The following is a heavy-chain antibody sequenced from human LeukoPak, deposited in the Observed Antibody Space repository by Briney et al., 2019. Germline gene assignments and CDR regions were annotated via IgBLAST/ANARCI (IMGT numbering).Heavy chain of an antibody. CDR2: MSPNSGDT. V-gene: IGHV1-8*01. CDR1: GYTFTSYD. J-gene: IGHJ4*02. D-gene: IGHD7-27*01. CDR3: ARGPPNWGYDY. Sequence: ASVKVSCTASGYTFTSYDFNWVRQATGQRPEWMGWMSPNSGDTGYAQKFQDRVTMTRNTSISTAYMELSSLRSDDTAVYYCARGPPNWGYDYWGPGTLVTVSS.